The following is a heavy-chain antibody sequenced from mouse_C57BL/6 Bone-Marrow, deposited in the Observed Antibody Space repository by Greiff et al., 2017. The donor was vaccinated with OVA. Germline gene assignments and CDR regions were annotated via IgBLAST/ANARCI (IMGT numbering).Heavy chain of an antibody. CDR3: TRLLDAMDY. CDR2: ISSSGDYI. J-gene: IGHJ4*01. CDR1: GFTFSSYA. V-gene: IGHV5-9-1*02. Sequence: EVKLMESGEGLVKPGGSLKLSCAASGFTFSSYAMSWVRQTPEKRLEWVAYISSSGDYIYYADTVKGRFTISRDNARNTLYLQMSSLKSEDTAMYYCTRLLDAMDYWGQGTSVTVSS. D-gene: IGHD2-1*01.